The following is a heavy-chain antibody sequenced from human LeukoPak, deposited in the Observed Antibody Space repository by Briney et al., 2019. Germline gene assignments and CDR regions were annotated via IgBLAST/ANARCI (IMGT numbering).Heavy chain of an antibody. Sequence: ASVKVSCKASGYTFTSYGISWVRQAPGQGLEWMGWISAYNGNTNYAQKLQGRVTMTTDTSTSTAYMELRSLRSDDTAVYYCARGGSGAGPAVYYGMDVWGQGTTVTVSS. CDR3: ARGGSGAGPAVYYGMDV. V-gene: IGHV1-18*01. CDR1: GYTFTSYG. CDR2: ISAYNGNT. J-gene: IGHJ6*02. D-gene: IGHD2-2*01.